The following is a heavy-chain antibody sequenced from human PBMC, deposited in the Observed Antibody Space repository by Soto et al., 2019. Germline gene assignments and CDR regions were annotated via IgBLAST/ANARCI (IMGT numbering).Heavy chain of an antibody. D-gene: IGHD3-16*02. CDR1: GGSISSDNYF. J-gene: IGHJ3*02. Sequence: QVQLQESGPGLVKPSQTLTLTCSVSGGSISSDNYFWSWIRQPPGKGLEWIGYIFYSGSAHYNPYLKSRFTKSVDTSKNQFSLDLFSVTAADTAMYYCAREVIPAATLGSDAFDIWGQGTMVTVSS. CDR2: IFYSGSA. V-gene: IGHV4-30-4*01. CDR3: AREVIPAATLGSDAFDI.